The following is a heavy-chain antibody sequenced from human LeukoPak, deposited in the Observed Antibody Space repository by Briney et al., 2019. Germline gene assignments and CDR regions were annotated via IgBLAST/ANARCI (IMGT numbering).Heavy chain of an antibody. CDR1: GYTFTSYG. V-gene: IGHV1-18*01. D-gene: IGHD1-26*01. CDR3: ARESGSYLSDY. J-gene: IGHJ4*02. Sequence: GASVKVSCKASGYTFTSYGISWVRQAPGQGLEWMGWISAYNGNTNYAQKLQGRVTMTTDTSTSTAHMELRSLRSDDTAVYYCARESGSYLSDYWGQGTLVTVSS. CDR2: ISAYNGNT.